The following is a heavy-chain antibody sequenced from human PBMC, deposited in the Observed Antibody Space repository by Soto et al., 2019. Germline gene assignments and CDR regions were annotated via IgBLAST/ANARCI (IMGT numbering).Heavy chain of an antibody. Sequence: NPSETLSLTCTVSGGSISNSYWSWIRQSPEKGLEWIGYIYSSGSTNYNPSLKSRVTMSVDTSKNQFSLKLTSVTAVDTAVYYCARDLWGYCGTDCYPLDVWGQGTTVTVSS. CDR1: GGSISNSY. V-gene: IGHV4-59*12. CDR2: IYSSGST. CDR3: ARDLWGYCGTDCYPLDV. D-gene: IGHD2-21*02. J-gene: IGHJ6*02.